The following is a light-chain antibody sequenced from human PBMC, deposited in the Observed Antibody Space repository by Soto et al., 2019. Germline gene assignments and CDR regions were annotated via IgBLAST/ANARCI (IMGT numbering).Light chain of an antibody. J-gene: IGLJ1*01. CDR2: EVG. CDR1: SSDVGAYNY. Sequence: QSVLTQPASVSGSPGQSITISCAGTSSDVGAYNYVSWYQQHPDKAPKLIIFEVGNRPSGVSNRFSGSKSGNTASLTISGLQAEDEADYYCSSYTSISTRVFGSGTKVTVL. CDR3: SSYTSISTRV. V-gene: IGLV2-14*01.